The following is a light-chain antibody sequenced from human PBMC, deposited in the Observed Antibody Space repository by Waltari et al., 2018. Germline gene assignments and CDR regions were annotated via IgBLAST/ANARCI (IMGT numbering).Light chain of an antibody. CDR2: DAS. V-gene: IGKV3-11*01. J-gene: IGKJ4*01. Sequence: EIVLTQSPATLSLSPGERATLPCRASQSVSSYLAWYQQKPGQAPRRLIYDASNRATGIPARFSGSGSGTGFTLTISSLEPEDFAVYYCQQRRNWPLTFGGGTKVEIK. CDR3: QQRRNWPLT. CDR1: QSVSSY.